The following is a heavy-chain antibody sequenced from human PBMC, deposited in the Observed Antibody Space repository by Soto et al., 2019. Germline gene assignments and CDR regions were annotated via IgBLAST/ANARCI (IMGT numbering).Heavy chain of an antibody. V-gene: IGHV3-74*01. D-gene: IGHD3-9*01. Sequence: GGSLRLSCAASGFTFSSYWMHWVRQAPGKGLVWVSRINSDGSSTSYADSVKGRFTISRDNAKNTLYLQMNSLKIEDTAIYYCARDILAGGTDHFDYWSQGTPVTVSS. CDR1: GFTFSSYW. CDR2: INSDGSST. J-gene: IGHJ4*02. CDR3: ARDILAGGTDHFDY.